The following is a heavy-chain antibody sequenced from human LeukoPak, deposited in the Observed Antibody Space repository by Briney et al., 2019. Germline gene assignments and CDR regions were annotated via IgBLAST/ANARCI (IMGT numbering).Heavy chain of an antibody. CDR2: TYYRSKWYN. Sequence: PSQTLSLTCAISGDSVSSNSAAWNWIRQSPSRGLEWLGRTYYRSKWYNDYALSVKSRITINPDTSKNQFSLKLSSVTAADTAVYYCARVYEQWLVQSRYNWFDPWGQGTLVTVSS. V-gene: IGHV6-1*01. J-gene: IGHJ5*02. D-gene: IGHD6-19*01. CDR3: ARVYEQWLVQSRYNWFDP. CDR1: GDSVSSNSAA.